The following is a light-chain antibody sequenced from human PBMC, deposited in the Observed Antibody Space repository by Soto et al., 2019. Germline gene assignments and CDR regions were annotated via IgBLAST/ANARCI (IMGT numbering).Light chain of an antibody. CDR1: QSVSSN. Sequence: EIVMTQSPAPLSVSPGQRDTLSCRASQSVSSNLAWYQQKPGQAPRLLIYGASARATGIPARFSGSGSGTEFTLNISGLQSEDSAVYYCQQYNNWRTFGQGTKLEIK. J-gene: IGKJ2*02. CDR2: GAS. V-gene: IGKV3-15*01. CDR3: QQYNNWRT.